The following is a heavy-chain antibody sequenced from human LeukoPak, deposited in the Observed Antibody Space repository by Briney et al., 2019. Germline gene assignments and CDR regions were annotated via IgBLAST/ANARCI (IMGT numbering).Heavy chain of an antibody. CDR3: ATTLGDFDY. CDR1: GFSFSIYA. V-gene: IGHV3-23*01. D-gene: IGHD3-16*01. Sequence: GGSLRLSCEASGFSFSIYAMSWVRRAPGKGLEWISTFSGGGGSTFYAESVEGRFTISRDNSKNTLYLQMNSLRAEDTAVNYCATTLGDFDYWGQGTLVTLSS. CDR2: FSGGGGST. J-gene: IGHJ4*02.